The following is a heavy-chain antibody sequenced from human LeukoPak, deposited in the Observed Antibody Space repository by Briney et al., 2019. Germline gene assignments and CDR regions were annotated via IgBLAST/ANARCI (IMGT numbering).Heavy chain of an antibody. Sequence: GGSLRLSCEASGFTFGSFAMSWVRQAPGKGLEGVSGISGSGYYTYYAGSVKGRFTISRDNSKNTLYIQMNSLRVEDPAVYFCAKDGSWGDYQFYFYMDVWGKGTTVTVSS. CDR3: AKDGSWGDYQFYFYMDV. V-gene: IGHV3-23*01. J-gene: IGHJ6*03. D-gene: IGHD2-2*01. CDR2: ISGSGYYT. CDR1: GFTFGSFA.